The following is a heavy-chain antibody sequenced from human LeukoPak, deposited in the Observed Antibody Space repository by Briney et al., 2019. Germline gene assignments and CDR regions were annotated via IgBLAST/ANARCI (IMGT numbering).Heavy chain of an antibody. CDR2: ISGSGGST. J-gene: IGHJ5*02. CDR3: ARDLFAYYYGSGSYYNRNWFDP. V-gene: IGHV3-23*01. D-gene: IGHD3-10*01. CDR1: GLTFSSYA. Sequence: PGGSLRLSCAASGLTFSSYAMSWVRQAPGKGLEWASAISGSGGSTYYADSVKGRFTISRDNAKNSLYLQMNSLRAEDTAVYYCARDLFAYYYGSGSYYNRNWFDPWGQGTLVTVSS.